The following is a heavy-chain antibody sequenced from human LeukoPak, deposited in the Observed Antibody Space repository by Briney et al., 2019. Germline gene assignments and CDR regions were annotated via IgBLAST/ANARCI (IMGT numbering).Heavy chain of an antibody. J-gene: IGHJ4*02. V-gene: IGHV4-38-2*02. CDR2: IYHSGST. Sequence: SETLSLTCTVSGYSISSGYYWGWIRQPPGKGLEWIGSIYHSGSTYYNPSLKSRVTISVDTSKNQFSLKLSSVTAADTAVYYCARTDGGLFDYWGQGTLVNVSS. D-gene: IGHD4-23*01. CDR1: GYSISSGYY. CDR3: ARTDGGLFDY.